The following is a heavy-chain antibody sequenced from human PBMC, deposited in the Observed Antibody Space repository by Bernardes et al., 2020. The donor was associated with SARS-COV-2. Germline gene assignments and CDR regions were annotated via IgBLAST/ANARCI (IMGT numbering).Heavy chain of an antibody. D-gene: IGHD6-19*01. CDR3: GKRAVTGSRWYFDL. CDR1: GFILSDYW. Sequence: GGSLRLSCEASGFILSDYWMHWVRQVPGKGLVWVSRISDDGTTTTYADSVKGRFTTPRDKAKNTLYLQMNNLRVEDTAVYYCGKRAVTGSRWYFDLWGRGTLVTVSS. V-gene: IGHV3-74*03. J-gene: IGHJ2*01. CDR2: ISDDGTTT.